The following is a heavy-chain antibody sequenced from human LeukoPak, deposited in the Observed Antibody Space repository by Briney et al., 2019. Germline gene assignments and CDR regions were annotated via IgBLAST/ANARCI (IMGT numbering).Heavy chain of an antibody. D-gene: IGHD5-18*01. CDR2: IYTSGST. CDR1: GGSISSYY. Sequence: SETLSLTCTVSGGSISSYYWGWIRQPAGKGLEWIGRIYTSGSTNYNPSLKSRVTISVDTSKNQFSLKLSSVTAADTAVYYCARQDGYSYGINWFDPWGQGTLVTVSS. V-gene: IGHV4-4*07. J-gene: IGHJ5*02. CDR3: ARQDGYSYGINWFDP.